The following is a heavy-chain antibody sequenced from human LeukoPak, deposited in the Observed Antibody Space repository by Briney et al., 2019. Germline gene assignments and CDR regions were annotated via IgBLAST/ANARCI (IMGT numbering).Heavy chain of an antibody. D-gene: IGHD3-22*01. J-gene: IGHJ4*02. CDR3: ARDSSGPLDY. CDR2: ISYDGSNK. V-gene: IGHV3-30*04. Sequence: GRSLRLSCAASGSTFSSYAMHRVRQAPGKGLEWVAVISYDGSNKYYADSVKGRFTISRDNSKNTLYLQMNSLRAEDTAVYYCARDSSGPLDYWGQGTLVTVSS. CDR1: GSTFSSYA.